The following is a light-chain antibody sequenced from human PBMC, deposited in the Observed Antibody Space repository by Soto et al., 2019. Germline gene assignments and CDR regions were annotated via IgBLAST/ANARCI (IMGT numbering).Light chain of an antibody. V-gene: IGLV2-14*01. J-gene: IGLJ3*02. Sequence: QSVLTQPASVSGSPGQSITISCTGTSSDVGAYDYVSWYQQNPGKAPKLIISEVSDRPSGVSNRFSGSKSGNTASLTISGLQAEDEADYFCSSYTTTNNLWVFGGGTKLTVL. CDR2: EVS. CDR3: SSYTTTNNLWV. CDR1: SSDVGAYDY.